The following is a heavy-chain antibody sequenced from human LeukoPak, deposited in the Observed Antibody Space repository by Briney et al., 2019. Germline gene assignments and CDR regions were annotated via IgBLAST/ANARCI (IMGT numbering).Heavy chain of an antibody. Sequence: VSGPTLVKPTQTLTLTCTFSGFSLSTSGVGVGWIRQPPGKALEWLALIYWDDDKRYSPSLKSRLTITKDTSKNQVVLTMTNMDPVDTATYYCAHTGLGPSSGWPYYFDYWGQGTLVTVSS. V-gene: IGHV2-5*02. CDR3: AHTGLGPSSGWPYYFDY. CDR2: IYWDDDK. CDR1: GFSLSTSGVG. J-gene: IGHJ4*02. D-gene: IGHD6-19*01.